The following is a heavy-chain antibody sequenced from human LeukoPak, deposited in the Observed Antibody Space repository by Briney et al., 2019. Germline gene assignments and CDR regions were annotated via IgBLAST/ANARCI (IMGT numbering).Heavy chain of an antibody. CDR1: GFTFSNAW. CDR2: IKSKPDGGTT. D-gene: IGHD6-19*01. CDR3: ATGWYFDY. V-gene: IGHV3-15*01. J-gene: IGHJ4*02. Sequence: GGSLRLSCAASGFTFSNAWMSWVRQAPGKGLEWVGRIKSKPDGGTTDYAAPVKGRFTISRDDSKNTVYLQINSLKTEDTAVYYCATGWYFDYWGQGTLVTVFS.